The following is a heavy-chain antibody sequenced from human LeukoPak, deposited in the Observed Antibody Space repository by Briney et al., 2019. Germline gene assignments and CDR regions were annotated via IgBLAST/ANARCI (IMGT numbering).Heavy chain of an antibody. CDR2: ISGSGGST. D-gene: IGHD3-22*01. CDR3: AKPPLYYDSTSLTDY. V-gene: IGHV3-23*01. Sequence: GGSLRLSCAASGFTFSSYAMSWVRQAPGKGLEWVSAISGSGGSTYYADSVKGRFTISRDNSKNTLYLQMNSLRAEDTAVYCCAKPPLYYDSTSLTDYWGQGTLVTVSS. J-gene: IGHJ4*02. CDR1: GFTFSSYA.